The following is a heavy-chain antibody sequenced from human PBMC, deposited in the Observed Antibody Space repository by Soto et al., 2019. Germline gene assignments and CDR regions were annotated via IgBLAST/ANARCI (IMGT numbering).Heavy chain of an antibody. CDR1: GFTFSSYA. D-gene: IGHD2-2*01. J-gene: IGHJ5*02. Sequence: EVQLLESGGGLVQPGGSLRLSCAASGFTFSSYAMCWVRQAPGKGLEWVSASGGSGGSTYYADSVKGRFTISRDNSKNTLYLQMNSLRAEDTAVYYCAKDPDIVVVPAAIGNNWFDPLGQGTLVTVSS. V-gene: IGHV3-23*01. CDR2: SGGSGGST. CDR3: AKDPDIVVVPAAIGNNWFDP.